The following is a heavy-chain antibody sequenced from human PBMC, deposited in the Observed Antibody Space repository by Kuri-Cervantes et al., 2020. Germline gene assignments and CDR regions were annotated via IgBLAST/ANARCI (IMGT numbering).Heavy chain of an antibody. CDR2: ISGSGGST. CDR3: AKGPGGSSSGWYVGID. CDR1: GFTFSSFA. D-gene: IGHD6-19*01. V-gene: IGHV3-23*01. J-gene: IGHJ4*02. Sequence: GESLKISCAASGFTFSSFAMTWVHQAPGKGLEWVSAISGSGGSTYYADSVKGRFTISGDNSKNTLYLQMNSLRAEDTAVYYCAKGPGGSSSGWYVGIDWGQGTLVTVSS.